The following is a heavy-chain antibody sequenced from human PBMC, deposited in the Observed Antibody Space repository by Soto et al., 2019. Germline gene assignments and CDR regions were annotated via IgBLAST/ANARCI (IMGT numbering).Heavy chain of an antibody. V-gene: IGHV4-30-4*01. CDR2: IYYSGTT. J-gene: IGHJ4*02. CDR1: GGSISSGDYY. Sequence: QVQLQESGPGLVKPSQTLSLTCTVSGGSISSGDYYWSWIRQPPGKGLEWIGYIYYSGTTYYNPSLEGRVTMSVDPSKNQFSLKLSSVTAADTAVYYCASRGTTTYCSGGSCYARGFDYWGQGTLVTVSS. D-gene: IGHD2-15*01. CDR3: ASRGTTTYCSGGSCYARGFDY.